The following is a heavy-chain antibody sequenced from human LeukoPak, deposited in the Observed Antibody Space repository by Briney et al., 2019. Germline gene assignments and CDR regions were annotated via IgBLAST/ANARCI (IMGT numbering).Heavy chain of an antibody. V-gene: IGHV4-59*01. J-gene: IGHJ4*02. CDR3: GRILSGYPYDY. CDR1: GGSISSYY. D-gene: IGHD3-3*01. Sequence: SETLSLTCTVSGGSISSYYWSWIRQPPGKGLEWIGYIYYSESTNYNPSLKSRVTISVDTSKNQFSLKLSSVTAADTAVVYCGRILSGYPYDYWGQGTLVTVSS. CDR2: IYYSEST.